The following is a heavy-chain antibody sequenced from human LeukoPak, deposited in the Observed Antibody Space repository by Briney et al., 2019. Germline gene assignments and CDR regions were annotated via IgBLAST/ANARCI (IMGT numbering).Heavy chain of an antibody. D-gene: IGHD6-19*01. CDR2: IKHSGST. CDR1: GGSFSGYY. CDR3: ARGRLAVAGTSYYYYGMDV. Sequence: SETLSLTCAVYGGSFSGYYWSWIRQPPGKGLEWIGEIKHSGSTNYNPSLKSRVTISVDTSKNQFSLKLSSVTAADTAVYYCARGRLAVAGTSYYYYGMDVWGQGTTVTVSS. V-gene: IGHV4-34*01. J-gene: IGHJ6*02.